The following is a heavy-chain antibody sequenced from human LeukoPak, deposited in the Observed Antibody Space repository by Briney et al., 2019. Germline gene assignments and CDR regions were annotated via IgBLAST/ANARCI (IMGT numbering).Heavy chain of an antibody. J-gene: IGHJ4*02. CDR3: ARDVITATDTAF. CDR2: IGRTGTYT. D-gene: IGHD6-25*01. CDR1: GFSFSSHE. Sequence: QAGGSLRLSCAASGFSFSSHEMNWVRQAPGKGLEWVSYIGRTGTYTYYSDSVKGRFTISRDNTRNSVFLQMESLRAEDTALYYCARDVITATDTAFWGQGTLVTVSS. V-gene: IGHV3-48*03.